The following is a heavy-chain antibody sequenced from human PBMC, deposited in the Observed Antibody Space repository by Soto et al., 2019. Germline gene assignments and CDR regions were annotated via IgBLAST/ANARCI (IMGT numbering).Heavy chain of an antibody. J-gene: IGHJ3*02. D-gene: IGHD3-22*01. CDR1: GYTFTSYD. V-gene: IGHV1-8*01. Sequence: QVQMVQSGAEVKKPGASVKVSCKASGYTFTSYDINWVRQATGQGLEWMGWMNPNSGNTGYAQKFQGRVTMTRNTSKSTAYMELSSLRSEDTAVYYCAYYDSSGYYAFDIWGQGTMVTVSS. CDR2: MNPNSGNT. CDR3: AYYDSSGYYAFDI.